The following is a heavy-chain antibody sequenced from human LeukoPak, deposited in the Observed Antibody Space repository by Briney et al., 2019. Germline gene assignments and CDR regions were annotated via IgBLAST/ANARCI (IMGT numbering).Heavy chain of an antibody. V-gene: IGHV4-39*01. CDR2: TYYSGST. CDR3: ARPMYSSGWYNWFDP. CDR1: GGSISGSSYY. Sequence: PSETLSLTCTVSGGSISGSSYYWGWIRQSPGKGLEWIGSTYYSGSTYYNPSLKSRVTISVDTSKNQFSLKLSSVTAADTAVYYCARPMYSSGWYNWFDPWGQGTLVTVSS. D-gene: IGHD6-19*01. J-gene: IGHJ5*02.